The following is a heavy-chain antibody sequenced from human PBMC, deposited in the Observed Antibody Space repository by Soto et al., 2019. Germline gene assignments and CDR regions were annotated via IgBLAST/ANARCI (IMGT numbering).Heavy chain of an antibody. CDR2: ISWNSGSI. Sequence: GGSLRLSCAASGFTFDDYAMHWVRQAPGKGLEWVSGISWNSGSIGYADSVKGRFTISRDNAKNSLYLQMNSLRAEDTALYYCAKVFSGGYCSSTSCDNFDYWGQGNLVTVSS. J-gene: IGHJ4*02. V-gene: IGHV3-9*01. D-gene: IGHD2-2*02. CDR3: AKVFSGGYCSSTSCDNFDY. CDR1: GFTFDDYA.